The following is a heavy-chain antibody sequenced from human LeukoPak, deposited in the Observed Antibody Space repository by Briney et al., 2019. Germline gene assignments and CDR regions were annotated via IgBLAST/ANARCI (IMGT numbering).Heavy chain of an antibody. V-gene: IGHV3-30-3*01. J-gene: IGHJ6*02. CDR3: ARGMVVVPAAIGDV. CDR2: ISYDGSNK. CDR1: GFTFSSYA. D-gene: IGHD2-2*01. Sequence: PGRSLRLSCAASGFTFSSYAMHWVRQAPGKGLEWVAVISYDGSNKYYADSVKGRFTISRDNSKNTLYLQVNSLRADDTAVYYCARGMVVVPAAIGDVWGQGTTVTVSS.